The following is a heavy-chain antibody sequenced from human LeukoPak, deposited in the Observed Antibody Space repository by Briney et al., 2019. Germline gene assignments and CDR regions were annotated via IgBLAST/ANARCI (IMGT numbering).Heavy chain of an antibody. V-gene: IGHV4-59*08. D-gene: IGHD3-16*01. J-gene: IGHJ5*02. CDR2: MHYSGST. CDR3: ARRNGGNWFDH. CDR1: GGSISSYY. Sequence: SETLSLTCSVSGGSISSYYWSWIRQPPGKGLEWIGYMHYSGSTNYNPSLKSRGTISVDPSKNQNSLKLSSVTAADTAVYYCARRNGGNWFDHWGQGTLVTVSS.